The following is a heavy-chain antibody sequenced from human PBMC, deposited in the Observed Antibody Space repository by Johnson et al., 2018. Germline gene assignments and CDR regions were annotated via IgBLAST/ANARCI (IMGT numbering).Heavy chain of an antibody. V-gene: IGHV3-30*18. J-gene: IGHJ6*02. Sequence: QVQLVESGGGVVQPGRSLRLSCAASGFTFSSYGMHWVRPAPGKGLEWVAVISYAGSNKYYADSVKGRFTISRDNSKNTLYLQRNSLRAEDTAVYYCAKAHTAMVPRTYYYGMDVWGQGTTVTVSS. D-gene: IGHD5-18*01. CDR2: ISYAGSNK. CDR3: AKAHTAMVPRTYYYGMDV. CDR1: GFTFSSYG.